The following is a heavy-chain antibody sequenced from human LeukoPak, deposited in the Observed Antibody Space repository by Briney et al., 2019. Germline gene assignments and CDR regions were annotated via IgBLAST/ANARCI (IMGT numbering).Heavy chain of an antibody. CDR1: GFTFSGYG. Sequence: SLSLSCAGSGFTFSGYGLHWVRQAPGKGLEWVAVISFDGSKTQYADSVKGRFTISRDTFRSTLSLQMHSLRPEDTAVYYCAKDHVDSSSWSQYFDLWGRGTPVTVSS. CDR3: AKDHVDSSSWSQYFDL. D-gene: IGHD6-13*01. V-gene: IGHV3-30*18. J-gene: IGHJ2*01. CDR2: ISFDGSKT.